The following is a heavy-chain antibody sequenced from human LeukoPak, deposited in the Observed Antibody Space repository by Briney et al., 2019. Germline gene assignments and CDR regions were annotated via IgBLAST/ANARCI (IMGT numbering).Heavy chain of an antibody. CDR1: GFTFSSYS. D-gene: IGHD6-13*01. Sequence: GGSLRLSCAASGFTFSSYSMNWARQAPGKGLEWVSSISSSSSYIYYADSVKGRFTISRDNAKNSLYLQMNSLRAEDTAVYYCARAGIGYSSSWYDYWGQGTLVTVSS. CDR2: ISSSSSYI. V-gene: IGHV3-21*01. J-gene: IGHJ4*02. CDR3: ARAGIGYSSSWYDY.